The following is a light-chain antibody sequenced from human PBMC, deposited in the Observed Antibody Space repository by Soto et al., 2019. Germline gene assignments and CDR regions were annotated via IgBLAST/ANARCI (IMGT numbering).Light chain of an antibody. CDR3: QQGFSTPYA. V-gene: IGKV1-39*01. Sequence: DIQMTQSPSSLSSSVRDRVTITCRASQNINNYVNWYQQKPGEAPKLLIYAASCLQSGVPTRFSGSGSGTDFTLTISSLQPEDFGAYYCQQGFSTPYAFGQGTKLDI. CDR1: QNINNY. J-gene: IGKJ2*01. CDR2: AAS.